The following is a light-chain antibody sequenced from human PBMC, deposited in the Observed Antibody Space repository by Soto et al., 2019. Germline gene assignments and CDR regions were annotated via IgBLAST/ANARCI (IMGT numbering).Light chain of an antibody. J-gene: IGLJ2*01. V-gene: IGLV1-44*01. Sequence: QSVLTQPPSASGTHGQSITISCSGSSSNIGTNTVNWYQQLPGSAPQLLLYNTNQRPSGVPGRFSGSKSGTSASLAISGLQSEDEADYYCAAWDGSLNVVLFGGGTKLTVL. CDR1: SSNIGTNT. CDR2: NTN. CDR3: AAWDGSLNVVL.